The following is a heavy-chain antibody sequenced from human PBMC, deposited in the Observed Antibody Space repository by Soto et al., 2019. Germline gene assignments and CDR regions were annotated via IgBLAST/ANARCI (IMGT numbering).Heavy chain of an antibody. Sequence: PSQTLSLTCAISGDSVSSNSAAWNWIRQSPSRGLGWLGRTYYRSKWYNDYADSVKGRFIISRDNNKESLSLLMTSLGTEDSGLYYCAKDVCSGATTACYTRLDSWGQGTQVTVSS. V-gene: IGHV6-1*01. CDR3: AKDVCSGATTACYTRLDS. J-gene: IGHJ4*02. D-gene: IGHD1-26*01. CDR1: GDSVSSNSAA. CDR2: TYYRSKWYN.